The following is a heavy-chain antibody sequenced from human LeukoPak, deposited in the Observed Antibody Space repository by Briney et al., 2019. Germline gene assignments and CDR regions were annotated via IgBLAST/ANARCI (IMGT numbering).Heavy chain of an antibody. CDR2: IYYSGST. CDR1: GGSISSYY. J-gene: IGHJ4*02. CDR3: ARVRSGSLLVDY. V-gene: IGHV4-59*01. Sequence: WETLSLTCTVSGGSISSYYWSWIRQPPGKGLEWIGYIYYSGSTNYNPSLKSRVTISVDTSKNQFSLKLSSVTAADTAVYYCARVRSGSLLVDYRGQGTLVTVSS. D-gene: IGHD1-26*01.